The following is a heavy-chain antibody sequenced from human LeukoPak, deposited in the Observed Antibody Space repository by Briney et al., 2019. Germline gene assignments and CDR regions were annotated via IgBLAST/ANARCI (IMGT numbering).Heavy chain of an antibody. CDR2: INPSGGST. CDR3: ARDYGGYDSSGYYLP. J-gene: IGHJ5*02. D-gene: IGHD3-22*01. Sequence: ASVKVSCKASGYTFTSYYMHWVRQAPGQGLEWMGIINPSGGSTSYAQKFQGRVTMTRDTSTSTAYMELSSLRSEDTAVYYCARDYGGYDSSGYYLPWGQGTLVTVSS. V-gene: IGHV1-46*01. CDR1: GYTFTSYY.